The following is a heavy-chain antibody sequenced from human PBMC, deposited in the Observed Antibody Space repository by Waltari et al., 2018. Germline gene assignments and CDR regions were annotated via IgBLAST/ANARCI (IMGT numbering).Heavy chain of an antibody. D-gene: IGHD2-2*01. CDR3: ARQDPKYQYAMAV. CDR2: IYPDDPEI. V-gene: IGHV5-51*01. CDR1: GYNFSTNW. J-gene: IGHJ6*02. Sequence: EVQLVQSGAEVKKPGESLKISCTDSGYNFSTNWIGWVRQMPGRGLEWMGIIYPDDPEIRYSPSFQGQVTISSDRSINTAYLEWRSLKASDTALYFCARQDPKYQYAMAVWGQGTSVTVS.